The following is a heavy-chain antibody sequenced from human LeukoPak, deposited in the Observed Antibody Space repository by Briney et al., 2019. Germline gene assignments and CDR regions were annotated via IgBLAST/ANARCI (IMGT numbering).Heavy chain of an antibody. CDR2: VSYDGRNK. V-gene: IGHV3-30*03. Sequence: GGSLRLSCVASGFTFSTYNMNWVRQAPGKGLEWVAAVSYDGRNKYFTESVKGRFTISRDNSKNTLYLQMNSLRAEDTAVYYCARDLGGSYGGGGAFDIWGQGTMVTVSS. J-gene: IGHJ3*02. CDR3: ARDLGGSYGGGGAFDI. D-gene: IGHD1-26*01. CDR1: GFTFSTYN.